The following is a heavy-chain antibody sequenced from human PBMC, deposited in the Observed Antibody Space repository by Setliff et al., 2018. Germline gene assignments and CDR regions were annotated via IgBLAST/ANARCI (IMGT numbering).Heavy chain of an antibody. CDR1: GYTFISYG. J-gene: IGHJ4*02. D-gene: IGHD3-3*02. CDR3: ARDPTNHFWSAYWPF. CDR2: INPYSGET. Sequence: ASVKVSCKAAGYTFISYGLTWVRQAPGQGLEWMGWINPYSGETDYAQNFQGRVTMTADTSTSTVYMELRSLRSDDTAVYFCARDPTNHFWSAYWPFWGQGTLVTVSS. V-gene: IGHV1-18*01.